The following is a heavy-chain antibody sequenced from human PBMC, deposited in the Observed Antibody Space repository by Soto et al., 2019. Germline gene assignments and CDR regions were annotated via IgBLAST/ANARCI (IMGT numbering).Heavy chain of an antibody. J-gene: IGHJ4*02. CDR2: IYSSGST. V-gene: IGHV4-59*01. CDR1: GSPISNYY. Sequence: SESLSPTYSTSGSPISNYYWNWIRQSPGKGLEWIGYIYSSGSTHYNPSLQNRVTISIDTSKNQVSLKVNSVTAADTAVYYCARDHPHSYGVYYFDYWGQGT. CDR3: ARDHPHSYGVYYFDY. D-gene: IGHD5-18*01.